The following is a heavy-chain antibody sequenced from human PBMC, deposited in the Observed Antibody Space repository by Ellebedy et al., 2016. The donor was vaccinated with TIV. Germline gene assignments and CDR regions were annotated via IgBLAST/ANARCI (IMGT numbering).Heavy chain of an antibody. Sequence: SETLSLXXAVYGGSFSGYYWSWIRQSTGKALEWIGEINHSGNTNYNPSLESRATISVDTSKNQFSLKLRSVTAADTAVYYCARRSSYGYPDYWGQGTLVTVSS. CDR1: GGSFSGYY. J-gene: IGHJ4*02. CDR3: ARRSSYGYPDY. CDR2: INHSGNT. V-gene: IGHV4-34*01. D-gene: IGHD5-18*01.